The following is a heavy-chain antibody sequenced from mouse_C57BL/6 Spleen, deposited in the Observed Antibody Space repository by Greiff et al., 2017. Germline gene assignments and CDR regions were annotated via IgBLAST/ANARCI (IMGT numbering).Heavy chain of an antibody. CDR3: ARYFRITTVGATRVFDY. CDR1: GFNIKNTY. Sequence: VQLQQSVAELVRPGASVKLSCTASGFNIKNTYMHWVKQRPEQGLEWIGRIDPANGNTKYAPKFQGKATITADTSSNTAYLQLSSLTSEDTAIYYCARYFRITTVGATRVFDYWGQGTTLTVSS. V-gene: IGHV14-3*01. J-gene: IGHJ2*01. CDR2: IDPANGNT. D-gene: IGHD1-1*01.